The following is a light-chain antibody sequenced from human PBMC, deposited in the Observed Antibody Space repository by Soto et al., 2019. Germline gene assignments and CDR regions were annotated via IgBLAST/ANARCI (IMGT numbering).Light chain of an antibody. CDR1: HTISSSY. V-gene: IGKV3D-20*02. CDR3: QQRTNWPLIT. Sequence: EIVLTQSPGTLSLSPGERATLSCRASHTISSSYLAWYQQKPGQAPRLLMYDASNGATGIPARFSGSGSGTDFTLTISSLEPEDFAVYYCQQRTNWPLITFGQGTRLEIK. CDR2: DAS. J-gene: IGKJ5*01.